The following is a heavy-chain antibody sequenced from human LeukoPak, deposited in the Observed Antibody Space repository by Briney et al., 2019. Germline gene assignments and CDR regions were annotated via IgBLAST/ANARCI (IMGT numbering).Heavy chain of an antibody. V-gene: IGHV3-7*02. CDR1: RFTFSRYW. CDR2: IKQDGSEK. J-gene: IGHJ4*02. D-gene: IGHD2-15*01. Sequence: GGSLRLSCAASRFTFSRYWMSWVRQAPGKGLEWVANIKQDGSEKYYVDSVKGRFTISRDNAKNSLYLQMNSLRAEDTAVYYCATGGYCSGGSCYSEFDFWSQGTLVTVSS. CDR3: ATGGYCSGGSCYSEFDF.